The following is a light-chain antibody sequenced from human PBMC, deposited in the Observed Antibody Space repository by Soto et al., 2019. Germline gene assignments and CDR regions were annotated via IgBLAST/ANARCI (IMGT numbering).Light chain of an antibody. V-gene: IGKV3-20*01. CDR1: QSVSSSY. CDR2: GAS. J-gene: IGKJ4*01. Sequence: EIVLTQSPGTLSLSPGERATLSCRASQSVSSSYLAWYQQKPGQAPRLLIYGASSRATGIPDRFSGSGSGTDFTLTISRLEPEDFAVYYCQQYGSLPRTFGGGTKVEIK. CDR3: QQYGSLPRT.